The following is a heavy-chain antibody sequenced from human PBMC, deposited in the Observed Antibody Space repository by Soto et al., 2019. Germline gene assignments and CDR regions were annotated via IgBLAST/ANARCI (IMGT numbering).Heavy chain of an antibody. CDR1: GGSITSSDYY. CDR2: IYYSGLT. V-gene: IGHV4-30-4*01. CDR3: ARRPTLYYFDY. Sequence: PSETLSLTCTVSGGSITSSDYYWGWIRQPPGKGLEWIGYIYYSGLTYYNPSLKSRVTISIDTSRSQFSLNLISVTAADTAVYFCARRPTLYYFDYWGQGTLVTVSS. J-gene: IGHJ4*02.